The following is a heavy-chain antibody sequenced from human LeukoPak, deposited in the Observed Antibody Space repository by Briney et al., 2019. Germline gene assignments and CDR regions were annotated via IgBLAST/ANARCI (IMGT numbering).Heavy chain of an antibody. J-gene: IGHJ6*02. CDR3: VRGEHEDSSDYYYGMDV. V-gene: IGHV3-33*01. CDR2: IWYEGSNK. CDR1: GFTFSSYR. Sequence: GRSLRLSCAASGFTFSSYRMQGARQPPGRGREGVEVIWYEGSNKYHAHSVKGRFTISRDNTQNTMYLQMNNLRAEDTAVYYCVRGEHEDSSDYYYGMDVWGQGTTVTVSS. D-gene: IGHD3-22*01.